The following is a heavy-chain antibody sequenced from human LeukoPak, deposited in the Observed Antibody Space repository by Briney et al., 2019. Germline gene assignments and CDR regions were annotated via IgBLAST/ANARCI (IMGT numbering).Heavy chain of an antibody. J-gene: IGHJ5*02. D-gene: IGHD5-18*01. V-gene: IGHV4-59*01. Sequence: PSETLSLICSVSGGSLSSYFWTWIRQPPGKGLEWIGFIYYSGSPNYNPSLKSRVTISLDTSKNQFSLKLSSVTTADTAMYYCARGYTYGDNWFDPWGQGTLVTVSS. CDR3: ARGYTYGDNWFDP. CDR1: GGSLSSYF. CDR2: IYYSGSP.